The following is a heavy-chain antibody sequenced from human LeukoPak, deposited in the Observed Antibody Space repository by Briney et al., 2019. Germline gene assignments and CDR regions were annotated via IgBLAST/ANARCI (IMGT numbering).Heavy chain of an antibody. CDR3: AKYVVSGSGRYYFDY. CDR1: GGSISSSNYY. CDR2: INYGGTT. D-gene: IGHD3-10*01. V-gene: IGHV4-39*01. J-gene: IGHJ4*02. Sequence: SETLSLTCTVSGGSISSSNYYWSWIRQPPGRELEWIASINYGGTTYYNPSLKSRVTISVDTSKNQFSLRLSSVTAADTAVYLCAKYVVSGSGRYYFDYWGQGSLVTVSS.